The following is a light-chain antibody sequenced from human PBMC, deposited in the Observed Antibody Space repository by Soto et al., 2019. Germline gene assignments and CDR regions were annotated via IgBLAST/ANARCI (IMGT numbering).Light chain of an antibody. V-gene: IGLV7-46*01. CDR1: TGAVTSGHY. J-gene: IGLJ2*01. Sequence: QTVVTQEPSLTVSPGGTVTLTCGSSTGAVTSGHYPYWFQQKPGQAPRTVIYDTSNKHSWTPARFSGSLLGGKAALTLSGSQPEDESEYYCLLSYRGARVFGGGTKLTVL. CDR2: DTS. CDR3: LLSYRGARV.